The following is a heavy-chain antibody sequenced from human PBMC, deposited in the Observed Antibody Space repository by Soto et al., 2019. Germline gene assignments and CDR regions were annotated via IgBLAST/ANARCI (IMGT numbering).Heavy chain of an antibody. J-gene: IGHJ4*02. CDR3: ARGSGWPY. CDR1: GFTFSSYW. V-gene: IGHV3-74*01. CDR2: ISSDGSST. Sequence: GGSLRLSCAASGFTFSSYWMHWVRQAPGKGLVWVSGISSDGSSTDYADSVKGRFTISRDNAKNTLYLQLNSLRAEDTAVYYCARGSGWPYWGRGTLVTVLL. D-gene: IGHD3-10*01.